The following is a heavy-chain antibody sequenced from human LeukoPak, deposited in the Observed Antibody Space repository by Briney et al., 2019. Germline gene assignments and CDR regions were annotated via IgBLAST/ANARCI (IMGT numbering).Heavy chain of an antibody. CDR3: ARAGGGGVIKKGFDY. J-gene: IGHJ4*02. Sequence: GGSLRLSCAASGFSVSSNYMSWVRQAPGKGLQWVSALYGDDRTYYTDSVRGRFTILRDNSKNALYLQMNNLRADDTAVYYCARAGGGGVIKKGFDYWGQGTLVTVSS. CDR2: LYGDDRT. D-gene: IGHD3-10*01. CDR1: GFSVSSNY. V-gene: IGHV3-66*01.